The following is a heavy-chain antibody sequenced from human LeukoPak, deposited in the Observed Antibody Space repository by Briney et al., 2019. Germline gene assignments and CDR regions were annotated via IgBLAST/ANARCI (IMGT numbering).Heavy chain of an antibody. CDR2: IYYSGST. D-gene: IGHD2-2*01. CDR3: ARRFGHCTTTSCYPFDY. V-gene: IGHV4-39*01. CDR1: GGSISSSSYY. Sequence: SETLSLTCTVSGGSISSSSYYWGWIRQPPGKGLEWIGSIYYSGSTYSNPSLNSRVTISVDTSKNQFSLKLSSVTAADTAVYYCARRFGHCTTTSCYPFDYWGQGTLVTVSS. J-gene: IGHJ4*02.